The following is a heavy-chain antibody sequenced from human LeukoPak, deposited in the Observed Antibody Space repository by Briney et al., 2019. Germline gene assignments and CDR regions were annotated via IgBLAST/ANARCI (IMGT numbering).Heavy chain of an antibody. Sequence: GRSLRLSCAASGFTFSSYGMHWVRQAPGKGLEWVAVISYDGSNKYYADSAKGRFTISRDNSKNTLYLQMNSLRAEDTAVYYCARDSATVVIRSNWFDPWGQGTLVTVSS. CDR3: ARDSATVVIRSNWFDP. D-gene: IGHD4-23*01. V-gene: IGHV3-30*03. CDR2: ISYDGSNK. J-gene: IGHJ5*02. CDR1: GFTFSSYG.